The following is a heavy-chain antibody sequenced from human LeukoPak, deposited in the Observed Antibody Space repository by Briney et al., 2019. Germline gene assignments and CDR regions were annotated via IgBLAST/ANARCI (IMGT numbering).Heavy chain of an antibody. V-gene: IGHV3-33*01. CDR1: GFTFSSYG. D-gene: IGHD4-17*01. Sequence: GRSLRLSCAASGFTFSSYGMHWVRQAPGKGLEWVAVIWYDGSNKYYADSVKGRFTISRDNSKNTLYLQMNSLRAEDTAVYYCAREDGDYYYYGMDVWGQGTTVTVSS. J-gene: IGHJ6*02. CDR3: AREDGDYYYYGMDV. CDR2: IWYDGSNK.